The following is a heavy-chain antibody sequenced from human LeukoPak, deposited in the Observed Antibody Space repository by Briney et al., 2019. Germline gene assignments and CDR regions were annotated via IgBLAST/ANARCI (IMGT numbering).Heavy chain of an antibody. CDR1: GYTFTCYY. Sequence: ASVKVSCKASGYTFTCYYMHWVRQAPGQGLEWMGWINPNSGGTNYAQKFQCRVTMTRDTSISTAYMELSRLRSDDAAVYYCARAITIFGVVIGSSNFDYWGQGTLVTVSS. D-gene: IGHD3-3*01. J-gene: IGHJ4*02. CDR3: ARAITIFGVVIGSSNFDY. V-gene: IGHV1-2*02. CDR2: INPNSGGT.